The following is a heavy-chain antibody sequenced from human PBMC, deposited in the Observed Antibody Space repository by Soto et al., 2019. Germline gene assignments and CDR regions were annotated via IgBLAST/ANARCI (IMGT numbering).Heavy chain of an antibody. CDR1: GYSFTSYW. J-gene: IGHJ6*03. D-gene: IGHD2-15*01. CDR3: ARVNVVVVAAISNYYYYMDV. V-gene: IGHV5-51*01. Sequence: GESLKISGKGSGYSFTSYWIGWVRQMPGKGLEWMGIIYPGDSDTRYSPSFQGQVTISADKSISTAYLQWSSLKASDTAMYYCARVNVVVVAAISNYYYYMDVWGKGTTVTVSS. CDR2: IYPGDSDT.